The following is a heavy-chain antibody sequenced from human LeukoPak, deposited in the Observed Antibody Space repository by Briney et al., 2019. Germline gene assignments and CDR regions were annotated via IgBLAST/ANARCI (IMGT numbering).Heavy chain of an antibody. V-gene: IGHV1-18*01. CDR2: ISAYNGNT. Sequence: ASVKVSCKPSGYTFTSYGISWVRQAPGQGLEWMGWISAYNGNTNYEQKLQGRVTLTTETSTSTAYIELRSLRSDDTAVYCCARDFTYSDTAAGLWGQGTLVTVSS. CDR3: ARDFTYSDTAAGL. J-gene: IGHJ4*02. CDR1: GYTFTSYG. D-gene: IGHD6-13*01.